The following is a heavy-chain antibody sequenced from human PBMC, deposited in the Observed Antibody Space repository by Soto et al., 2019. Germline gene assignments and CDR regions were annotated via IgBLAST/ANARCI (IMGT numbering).Heavy chain of an antibody. J-gene: IGHJ5*02. CDR2: IYYSGST. Sequence: SETLSLTCTVSGGSISSGGYYWSWIRQHPGKGLEWIGYIYYSGSTYYNPSLKSRVTISVDTSKNQFSLKLSSVTAADTAVYYCARSGVELRNWFDPWGQGTLVTVSS. D-gene: IGHD1-7*01. V-gene: IGHV4-31*03. CDR1: GGSISSGGYY. CDR3: ARSGVELRNWFDP.